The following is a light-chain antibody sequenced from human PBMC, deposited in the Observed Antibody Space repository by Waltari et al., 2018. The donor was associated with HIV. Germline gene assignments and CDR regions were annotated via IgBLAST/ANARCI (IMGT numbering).Light chain of an antibody. CDR2: QDR. CDR1: KLGDKY. CDR3: QAWDSNTAHVL. Sequence: SYDLTQPPSVSVSPGQTASIHCPGDKLGDKYASWYQQKAGQSPVLVSFQDRQRPSGTPDRFSGSNAGNTATLTISGTQAMDEADYYCQAWDSNTAHVLFGGGTKVTVL. J-gene: IGLJ2*01. V-gene: IGLV3-1*01.